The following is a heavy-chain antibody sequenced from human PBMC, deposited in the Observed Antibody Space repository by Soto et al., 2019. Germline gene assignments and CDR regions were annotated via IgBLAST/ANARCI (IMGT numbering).Heavy chain of an antibody. J-gene: IGHJ4*02. D-gene: IGHD4-17*01. CDR3: ARDPDGDYVFDY. V-gene: IGHV1-18*01. CDR2: INAKNGNT. Sequence: QVQLVQSGGEVKKPGASVKVSCKASGYTFNRYGISWVRQAPGQGLEWMGWINAKNGNTNYAQRYRGRVTMTTDTSTSTAYMELRSLGSDDTAVYYCARDPDGDYVFDYWGQGTLVTVSS. CDR1: GYTFNRYG.